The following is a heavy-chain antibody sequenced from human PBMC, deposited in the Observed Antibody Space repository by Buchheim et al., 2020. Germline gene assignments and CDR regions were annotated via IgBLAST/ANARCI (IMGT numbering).Heavy chain of an antibody. Sequence: QVQVVESGGDLVKPGGSLTLSCAASGFAFSDYYMTWIRQAPGTGLEFVSYINGGGTITSYADSVKGRFTISRDNAKKSLYLQMTSLRVEDTAVYYCTRDPRLFDYCGQGTL. J-gene: IGHJ4*02. CDR3: TRDPRLFDY. CDR2: INGGGTIT. V-gene: IGHV3-11*01. D-gene: IGHD3-16*01. CDR1: GFAFSDYY.